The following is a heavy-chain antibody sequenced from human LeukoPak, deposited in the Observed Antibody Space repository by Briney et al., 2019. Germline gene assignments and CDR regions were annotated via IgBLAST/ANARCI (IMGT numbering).Heavy chain of an antibody. D-gene: IGHD6-13*01. CDR2: ISSSRSST. CDR1: GFTFSSYS. J-gene: IGHJ4*02. CDR3: ARLYSALPGFDY. Sequence: GGSLRLSCAASGFTFSSYSMNWVRQAPRKGLEWVSYISSSRSSTYYADSVKGRFTISRDNAKNSLYLQMNSLRAEDTAVYYCARLYSALPGFDYWGQGTLVTVSS. V-gene: IGHV3-48*01.